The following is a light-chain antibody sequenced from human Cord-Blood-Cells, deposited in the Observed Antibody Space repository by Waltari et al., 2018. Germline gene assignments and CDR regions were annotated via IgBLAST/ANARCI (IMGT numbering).Light chain of an antibody. CDR1: SSNIGSNY. V-gene: IGLV1-47*01. CDR3: AAWDDSPSGYV. CDR2: RNN. Sequence: QSVLTQPPSASGTPGQRVTISCSGSSSNIGSNYVYWYQQPPGTAPKLLIYRNNQRPSGVPDRFSGSKSGTSASLAISGLRSEDEADYYCAAWDDSPSGYVFGTGTKVTVL. J-gene: IGLJ1*01.